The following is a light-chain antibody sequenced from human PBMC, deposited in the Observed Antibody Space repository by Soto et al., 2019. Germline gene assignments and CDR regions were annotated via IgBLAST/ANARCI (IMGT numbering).Light chain of an antibody. V-gene: IGKV4-1*01. CDR1: QSVLYSSNNKNY. Sequence: DIVMTQSPDSLAVSLGERATINCKSSQSVLYSSNNKNYLAWYQQIPGQPPKLLIYWASTRESGVPDRFSGGGSGTDFTLPISSLQAEDVAVYYCQQYYSTPFTFGQGTKLEIK. CDR3: QQYYSTPFT. CDR2: WAS. J-gene: IGKJ2*01.